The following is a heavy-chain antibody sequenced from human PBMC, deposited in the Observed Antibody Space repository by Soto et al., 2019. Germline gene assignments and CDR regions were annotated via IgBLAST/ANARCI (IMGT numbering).Heavy chain of an antibody. CDR1: GDSVSSPYY. CDR3: ARSAGWYAVHS. J-gene: IGHJ4*02. Sequence: QVQLQESGPGLVKPSGTLSLTCAVSGDSVSSPYYWCWVRQPPGKGLEWIGEVFHTGTTSYNPSLRSRFTISMDKSNNHFSLDLSSVTAADTAVYYCARSAGWYAVHSWGPGTLVIVSS. CDR2: VFHTGTT. V-gene: IGHV4-4*02. D-gene: IGHD6-19*01.